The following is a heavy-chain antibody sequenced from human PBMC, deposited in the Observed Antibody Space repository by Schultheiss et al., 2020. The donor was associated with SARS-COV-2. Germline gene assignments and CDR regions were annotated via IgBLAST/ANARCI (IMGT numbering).Heavy chain of an antibody. V-gene: IGHV3-11*06. Sequence: GGSLRLSCAASGFTFSDYYMSWIRQAPGKGLEWVSYISSSSSYIYYADSVKGRFTISRDNAKNSLYLQMNSLRAEDTAVYYCAPYCGGDCYEFDYWGQGTLVTVSS. CDR1: GFTFSDYY. CDR3: APYCGGDCYEFDY. CDR2: ISSSSSYI. J-gene: IGHJ4*02. D-gene: IGHD2-21*02.